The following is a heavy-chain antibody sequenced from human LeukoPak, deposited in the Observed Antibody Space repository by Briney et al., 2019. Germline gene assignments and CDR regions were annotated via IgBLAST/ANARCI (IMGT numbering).Heavy chain of an antibody. CDR1: GGSISSGGYS. CDR3: AREAIAAAAPRGHYYMDV. V-gene: IGHV4-30-2*01. Sequence: PSETLSLTCAVSGGSISSGGYSWSWIRQPPGKGLEWIGYIYHSGSTYYNPSLKSRVTISVDRSKNQFSLKLSSVTAADTAVYYCAREAIAAAAPRGHYYMDVWGKGTTVTVSS. D-gene: IGHD6-13*01. CDR2: IYHSGST. J-gene: IGHJ6*03.